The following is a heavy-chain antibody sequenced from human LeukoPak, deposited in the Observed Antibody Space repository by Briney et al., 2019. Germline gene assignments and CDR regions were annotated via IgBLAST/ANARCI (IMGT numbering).Heavy chain of an antibody. CDR3: AKYFASGSYYKLPH. J-gene: IGHJ1*01. CDR2: ISGSGAYT. CDR1: GFTFSSYA. V-gene: IGHV3-23*01. D-gene: IGHD3-10*01. Sequence: GGSLRLSCAASGFTFSSYAMSWVRQAPGKGLEWVSTISGSGAYTYCADSVKGRFTISRDNSKNTLYLQMNSLRAEDTAVYYCAKYFASGSYYKLPHWGQGTLVTVSS.